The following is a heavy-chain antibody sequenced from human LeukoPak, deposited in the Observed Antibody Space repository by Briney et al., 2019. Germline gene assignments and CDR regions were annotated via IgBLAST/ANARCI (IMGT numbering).Heavy chain of an antibody. CDR2: IYHSGAT. CDR1: NGSIITYN. D-gene: IGHD6-19*01. J-gene: IGHJ2*01. CDR3: VRDSCGSGWYAL. V-gene: IGHV4-59*01. Sequence: SETLSLTCTVCNGSIITYNSGGIRQPLGTGLEWIGHIYHSGATISSPTLKSRVALSLDTSKNHFSLHLTPLSAADPAVYFCVRDSCGSGWYALWSRGTLVAVSS.